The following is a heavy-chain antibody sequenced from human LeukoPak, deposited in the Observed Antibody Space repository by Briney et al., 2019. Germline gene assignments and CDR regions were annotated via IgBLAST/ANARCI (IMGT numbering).Heavy chain of an antibody. D-gene: IGHD5-12*01. CDR2: INPNIGDT. CDR1: GYTFTDYY. CDR3: ANLWWLLPEYCYYYYMDV. Sequence: GASVKVSCKPSGYTFTDYYIHWVRQAPGQGLEWMGWINPNIGDTNYAQMFQGRVTMTRDTSISTAYMELRSLGSDDTAVYYCANLWWLLPEYCYYYYMDVWGKGTTVTVSS. V-gene: IGHV1-2*02. J-gene: IGHJ6*03.